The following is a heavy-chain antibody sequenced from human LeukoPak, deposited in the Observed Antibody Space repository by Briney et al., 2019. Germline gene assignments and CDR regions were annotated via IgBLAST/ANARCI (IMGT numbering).Heavy chain of an antibody. CDR2: ISSSGSTI. D-gene: IGHD2-8*01. CDR1: GFTFSSYE. Sequence: PGGSLRLSCAASGFTFSSYEMNWVRQAPGKGLEWVSYISSSGSTIYYADSVKGRFTISRDNAKNSLYLQMNSLRPEDTAVYYCARDSKKSCINGVCYTWNWFDPWGQGTLVTVSS. J-gene: IGHJ5*02. V-gene: IGHV3-48*03. CDR3: ARDSKKSCINGVCYTWNWFDP.